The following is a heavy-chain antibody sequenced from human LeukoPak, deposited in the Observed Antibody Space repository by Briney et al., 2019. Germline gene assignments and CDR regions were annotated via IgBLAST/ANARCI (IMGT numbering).Heavy chain of an antibody. D-gene: IGHD2-21*01. CDR1: GYIFTDYY. V-gene: IGHV1/OR15-1*04. CDR3: ARGDNWNYADY. Sequence: GASVKVSCKASGYIFTDYYMHWVRQAPGQELGWMGRINPNSGGTNYAQKFQGRFTLTTDTSTSTAYMEMRSLRSDDTAIYYCARGDNWNYADYWGQGTLVTVSS. CDR2: INPNSGGT. J-gene: IGHJ4*02.